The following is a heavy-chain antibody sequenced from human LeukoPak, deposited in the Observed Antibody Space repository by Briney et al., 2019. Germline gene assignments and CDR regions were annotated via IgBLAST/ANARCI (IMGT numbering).Heavy chain of an antibody. V-gene: IGHV3-23*01. CDR2: ISGGGGST. CDR1: GFTFSSYA. J-gene: IGHJ6*03. CDR3: ATTLLRASTYMDV. Sequence: GGSLRLSCAASGFTFSSYAMTWFRQAPGMGLEWVSTISGGGGSTYYADSVRGRFTISRDNSKNTLYLQMNNLRAEDTAVYYCATTLLRASTYMDVWGKGTTVTVSS. D-gene: IGHD1-1*01.